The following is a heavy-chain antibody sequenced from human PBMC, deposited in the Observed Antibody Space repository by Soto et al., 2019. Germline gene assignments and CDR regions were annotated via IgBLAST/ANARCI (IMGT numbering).Heavy chain of an antibody. CDR2: ITHSGGST. CDR1: GFTFSNYA. V-gene: IGHV3-23*01. J-gene: IGHJ3*02. CDR3: AKGFRPLGGAFDI. Sequence: GGSLRLSCAAPGFTFSNYAMNWVRQAPGKGLEWVSGITHSGGSTYYTDSVKGRFTISRDNLKCILYLQMNDLKAEDTATYYCAKGFRPLGGAFDIWVQGTMVTVSS. D-gene: IGHD3-16*01.